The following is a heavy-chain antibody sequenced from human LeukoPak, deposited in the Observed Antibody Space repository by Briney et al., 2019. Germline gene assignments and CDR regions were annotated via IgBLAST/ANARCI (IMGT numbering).Heavy chain of an antibody. D-gene: IGHD2-2*01. CDR1: GFTFSSYS. V-gene: IGHV3-21*01. CDR2: ISSSSRYI. Sequence: GGSLRLSCAASGFTFSSYSMNWVRQAPGKGLEWVSSISSSSRYIYYADSVKGRFTISRDNAKNSLYLQMNSLRAEDTAVYYCARDRLVKGFVVVPAAGFDPWGQGTLVTVSS. CDR3: ARDRLVKGFVVVPAAGFDP. J-gene: IGHJ5*02.